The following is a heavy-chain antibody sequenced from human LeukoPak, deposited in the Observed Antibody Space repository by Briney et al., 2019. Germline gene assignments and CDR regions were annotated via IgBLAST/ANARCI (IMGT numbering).Heavy chain of an antibody. Sequence: GGSLRLSCAASGFTFSSYGIDWVRQAPGKGLEWVAVIWYDGSNKYYADSVKGRFTISGDQSKNTAYLQMNSLRAEDTAVYYCARLGSGWSFDYWGQGALVTVSS. D-gene: IGHD6-19*01. J-gene: IGHJ4*02. V-gene: IGHV3-33*01. CDR2: IWYDGSNK. CDR1: GFTFSSYG. CDR3: ARLGSGWSFDY.